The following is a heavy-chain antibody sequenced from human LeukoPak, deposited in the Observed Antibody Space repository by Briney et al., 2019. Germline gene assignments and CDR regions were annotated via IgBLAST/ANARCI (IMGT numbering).Heavy chain of an antibody. CDR3: ARDQDPYYDFWSALKGSAFDI. V-gene: IGHV1-3*01. J-gene: IGHJ3*02. Sequence: GASVKVPCKASGYTFTSYAMHWVRQAPGQRLEWMGWINAGNGNTKYSQKFQGRVTITRDTSASTAYMELSSLRSEDTAVYYCARDQDPYYDFWSALKGSAFDIWGQGTMVTVSS. CDR2: INAGNGNT. CDR1: GYTFTSYA. D-gene: IGHD3-3*01.